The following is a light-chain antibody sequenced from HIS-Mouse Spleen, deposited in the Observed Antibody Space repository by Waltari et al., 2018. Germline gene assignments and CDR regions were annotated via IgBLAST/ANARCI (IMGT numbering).Light chain of an antibody. V-gene: IGKV4-1*01. CDR1: QSVLYSSNNKNY. Sequence: DIVMTQSPDSLAVSLGERATINCKSSQSVLYSSNNKNYLAWYQQKPGQPPKLLIYWASTRESGVPDRFSGSGSVTDFTLTISSLQAEDVAVYYCQQYYSTPGWTFGQGTKVEIK. J-gene: IGKJ1*01. CDR2: WAS. CDR3: QQYYSTPGWT.